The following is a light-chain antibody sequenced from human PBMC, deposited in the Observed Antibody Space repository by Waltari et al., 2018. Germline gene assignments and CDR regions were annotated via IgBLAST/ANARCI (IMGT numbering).Light chain of an antibody. Sequence: QSLLTQPPSVSAAPGQKVTISCSGSSSNIGNNYVSWYQQLPGTAPKLLIYDNDKRPSGIPDRISGSKSGTSATLAITGLQTGDEADYYCGTWDSSLSAGVFGGVTKLTVL. CDR1: SSNIGNNY. V-gene: IGLV1-51*01. CDR2: DND. J-gene: IGLJ3*02. CDR3: GTWDSSLSAGV.